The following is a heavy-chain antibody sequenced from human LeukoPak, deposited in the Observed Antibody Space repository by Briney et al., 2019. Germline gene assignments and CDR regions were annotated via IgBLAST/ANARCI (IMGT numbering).Heavy chain of an antibody. Sequence: GGSLRLSCAASGFTFSSYSMSWVRQAPGKGLEWVSGINWNGGSTGYADSVKGRFTISRDNAKNSLYLQMNSLRAEDTALYYCAREGTVTTSYYYYYMDVWGKGTTVTVSS. D-gene: IGHD4-17*01. V-gene: IGHV3-20*04. J-gene: IGHJ6*03. CDR1: GFTFSSYS. CDR3: AREGTVTTSYYYYYMDV. CDR2: INWNGGST.